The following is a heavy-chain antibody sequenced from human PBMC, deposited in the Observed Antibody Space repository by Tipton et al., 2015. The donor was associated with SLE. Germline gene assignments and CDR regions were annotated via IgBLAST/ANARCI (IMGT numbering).Heavy chain of an antibody. CDR3: AKGKRTIYDHDAFDM. CDR1: GFTFDVYA. J-gene: IGHJ3*02. Sequence: SLRLSCTASGFTFDVYAMSWVRQAPGKGLEWVSTIRNGGGKSDGKTYYAESVRGRFTISRDTSKNRIYLQMDNLSAEDTALYYCAKGKRTIYDHDAFDMWGQGTVVTVSS. CDR2: IRNGGGKSDGKT. V-gene: IGHV3-23*01. D-gene: IGHD3-3*01.